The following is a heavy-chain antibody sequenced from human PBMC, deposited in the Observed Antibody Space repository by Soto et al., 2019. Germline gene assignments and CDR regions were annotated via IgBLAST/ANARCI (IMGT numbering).Heavy chain of an antibody. Sequence: QVQLQESGPGLVKPSQTLSLTCTVSGGSNIRDGYYWSWIRQHPGKGLEWIAYISYSGSSYSNPSLKSRATISADTSKNQFSLRLTSVTAADTAVYFCARATPAGSADFWGQGTLVTVSS. J-gene: IGHJ4*02. CDR1: GGSNIRDGYY. D-gene: IGHD2-2*01. V-gene: IGHV4-31*03. CDR2: ISYSGSS. CDR3: ARATPAGSADF.